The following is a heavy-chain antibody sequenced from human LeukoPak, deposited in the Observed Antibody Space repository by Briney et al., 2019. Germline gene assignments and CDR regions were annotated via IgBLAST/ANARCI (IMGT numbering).Heavy chain of an antibody. Sequence: SETLSLTCDVSGYSISSGYYWGWIRQPPGKGLEWIGSIYHSGSTYYNPSLKSRVTISVDTSKNQFSLKLSSVTAADTAVYYCARNGGSAFDIRGQGTMVAVSS. V-gene: IGHV4-38-2*01. CDR2: IYHSGST. J-gene: IGHJ3*02. CDR1: GYSISSGYY. D-gene: IGHD3-16*01. CDR3: ARNGGSAFDI.